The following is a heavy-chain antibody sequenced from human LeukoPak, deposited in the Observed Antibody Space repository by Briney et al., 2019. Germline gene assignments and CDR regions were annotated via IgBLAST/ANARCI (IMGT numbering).Heavy chain of an antibody. V-gene: IGHV1-18*01. CDR3: ARADCSGGNCYRYFDY. Sequence: ASVKVSCKASGYTFTSYGISWVRQAPGRGLEWMGWISAYNGDTNYAQNLQGRVTMTTDTSTSTAYMELRSLRSDDTAVYYCARADCSGGNCYRYFDYWGQGTLVTVSS. D-gene: IGHD2-15*01. CDR1: GYTFTSYG. J-gene: IGHJ4*02. CDR2: ISAYNGDT.